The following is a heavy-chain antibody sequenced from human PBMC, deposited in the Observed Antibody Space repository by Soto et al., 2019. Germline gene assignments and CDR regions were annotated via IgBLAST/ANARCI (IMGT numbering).Heavy chain of an antibody. J-gene: IGHJ6*02. CDR3: ARPTLCCSSTSCYASYYYGMDV. V-gene: IGHV3-21*01. D-gene: IGHD2-2*01. CDR2: ISSSSSYI. Sequence: PGGSLRLSCAASGFTFSSYSMNWARQAPGKGLEWVSSISSSSSYIYYADSVKGRFTISRDNAKNSLYLQMNSLRAEDTAVYYCARPTLCCSSTSCYASYYYGMDVWGQGTTVTVSS. CDR1: GFTFSSYS.